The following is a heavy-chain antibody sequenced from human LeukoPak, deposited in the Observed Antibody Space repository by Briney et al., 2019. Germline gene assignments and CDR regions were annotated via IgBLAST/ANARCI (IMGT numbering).Heavy chain of an antibody. D-gene: IGHD6-19*01. CDR3: ARLSSGWYRGDFDY. Sequence: SETLSLTCTVSGGSISSYYWSWIRQPPGKGLEWIGYIYYSGSTNYNPSLKSRVTISVDTSKNQFSLKLSSVTAADTAVYYCARLSSGWYRGDFDYWGQGTPVTVSS. J-gene: IGHJ4*02. CDR2: IYYSGST. V-gene: IGHV4-59*01. CDR1: GGSISSYY.